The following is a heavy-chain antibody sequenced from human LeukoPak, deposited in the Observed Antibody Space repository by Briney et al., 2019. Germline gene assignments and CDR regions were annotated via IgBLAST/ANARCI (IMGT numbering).Heavy chain of an antibody. CDR2: IYPGDSDT. D-gene: IGHD3-16*01. Sequence: GESLKISCKGSGYIFTNYWIGWVRQMPGKGLEWMGIIYPGDSDTRDRPSFQGQVTISADKSISTAYLQWNSLKASDTAIYYCARPSGGTLDAFDIWGQGTMDTVSS. J-gene: IGHJ3*02. CDR1: GYIFTNYW. CDR3: ARPSGGTLDAFDI. V-gene: IGHV5-51*01.